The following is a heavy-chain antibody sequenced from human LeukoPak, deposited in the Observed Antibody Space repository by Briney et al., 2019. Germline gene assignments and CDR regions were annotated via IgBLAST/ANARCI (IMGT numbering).Heavy chain of an antibody. D-gene: IGHD5-12*01. Sequence: PETLSLTCAVSGDSINNYHGSWIRQPPGKGLEWIGYIYYSGSTNYNPSLKSRVTISIDTSKNQFSLKLNSVTAADTAVYYCARDLGSSGYGFDSWGPGTLVTVSP. CDR2: IYYSGST. CDR1: GDSINNYH. J-gene: IGHJ5*01. CDR3: ARDLGSSGYGFDS. V-gene: IGHV4-59*01.